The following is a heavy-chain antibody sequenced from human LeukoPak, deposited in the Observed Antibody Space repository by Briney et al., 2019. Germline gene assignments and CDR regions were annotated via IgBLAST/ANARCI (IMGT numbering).Heavy chain of an antibody. Sequence: GGSLRLSCAASGFTVSSNYMSWVRQAPGKGLEWVSIIYRGGSTYYADSVKGRFTISRDNSKNTLHLQMNSLRAEDTAVYNCAKDRGYSHGFDYWGQGTLVTVSS. J-gene: IGHJ4*02. CDR3: AKDRGYSHGFDY. D-gene: IGHD5-18*01. V-gene: IGHV3-66*01. CDR2: IYRGGST. CDR1: GFTVSSNY.